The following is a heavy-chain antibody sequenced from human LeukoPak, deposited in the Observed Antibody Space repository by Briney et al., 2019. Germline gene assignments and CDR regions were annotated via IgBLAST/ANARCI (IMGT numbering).Heavy chain of an antibody. CDR3: ASGDSSGYYQYYFDY. D-gene: IGHD3-22*01. J-gene: IGHJ4*02. CDR2: IYYSGST. CDR1: GGSISSSSYY. V-gene: IGHV4-39*01. Sequence: PSETLSLTCTVSGGSISSSSYYWGWIRQPLGKGLERIGSIYYSGSTYYTPSLNSRVTISVDTSKNQFSLKLSSVTAADTSVYYCASGDSSGYYQYYFDYWGQGTLVTVSS.